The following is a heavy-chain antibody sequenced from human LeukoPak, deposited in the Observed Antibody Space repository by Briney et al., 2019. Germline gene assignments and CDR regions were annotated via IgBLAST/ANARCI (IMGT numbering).Heavy chain of an antibody. J-gene: IGHJ2*01. D-gene: IGHD3-10*01. V-gene: IGHV3-53*01. CDR3: ARVGDHFHWYLDL. CDR1: GFIVSTKY. Sequence: GGSLRLSCAASGFIVSTKYMNWVRQAPGKGLEWVSILYSGSDTYYANSVKGRFTISRDSSKNILFLQMNDLRAEDTAVHYCARVGDHFHWYLDLWGRGTLVTVSS. CDR2: LYSGSDT.